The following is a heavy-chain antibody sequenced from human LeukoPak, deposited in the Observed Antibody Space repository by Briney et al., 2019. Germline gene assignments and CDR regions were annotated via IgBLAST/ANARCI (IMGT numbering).Heavy chain of an antibody. D-gene: IGHD6-6*01. J-gene: IGHJ4*02. CDR2: IIPILGIA. V-gene: IGHV1-69*04. Sequence: SVKVSCKASGGTFSSYAISWVRQAPGQGLEWMGRIIPILGIANYAQKFQGRVTITADKSTSTAYMELSSLRSEDTAVYYCARVGTSDNSSSDYFDYWGQGTLVTVSS. CDR1: GGTFSSYA. CDR3: ARVGTSDNSSSDYFDY.